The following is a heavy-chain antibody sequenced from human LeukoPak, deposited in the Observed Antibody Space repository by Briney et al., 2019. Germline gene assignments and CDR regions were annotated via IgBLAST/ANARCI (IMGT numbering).Heavy chain of an antibody. D-gene: IGHD2-2*01. CDR1: GGSISSYY. J-gene: IGHJ4*02. V-gene: IGHV4-59*12. Sequence: PSETLSLTCTVSGGSISSYYWSWIRQPPGKGLEWIGYIYYSGSTNYNPSLKSRVTISVDTPKNQFSLKLSSVTAADTAVYYCASYCSSTSCYANNYFDYWGQGTLVTVSS. CDR2: IYYSGST. CDR3: ASYCSSTSCYANNYFDY.